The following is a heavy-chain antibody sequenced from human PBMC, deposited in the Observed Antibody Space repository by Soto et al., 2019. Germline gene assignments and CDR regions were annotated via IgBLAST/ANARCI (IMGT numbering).Heavy chain of an antibody. CDR3: AKGGRAGYNYYYYDMDV. Sequence: QVQLVESGGGVVQPGRSLRLSCAASGFTFSTYGMHWVRQAPGKGLEGVAVISYDGSNKYYADSVKGRFTISRDNSKNSLYLPMNSLRAEDTAVYYCAKGGRAGYNYYYYDMDVWGQGTTVTVSS. CDR2: ISYDGSNK. V-gene: IGHV3-30*18. CDR1: GFTFSTYG. J-gene: IGHJ6*02. D-gene: IGHD5-12*01.